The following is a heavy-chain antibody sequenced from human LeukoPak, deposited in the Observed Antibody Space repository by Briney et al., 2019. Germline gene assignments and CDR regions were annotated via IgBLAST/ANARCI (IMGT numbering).Heavy chain of an antibody. D-gene: IGHD6-19*01. CDR3: SSGWYRGVFDY. CDR1: GFTFSSYW. Sequence: GGSLRLSCAASGFTFSSYWMSWVRQAPGKGVEWVANIKQDGSEKYYGDSVKGRFTISRDNAKNSLYLQMNSLRAEDTAVYYCSSGWYRGVFDYWGQGTLVTVSS. J-gene: IGHJ4*02. CDR2: IKQDGSEK. V-gene: IGHV3-7*01.